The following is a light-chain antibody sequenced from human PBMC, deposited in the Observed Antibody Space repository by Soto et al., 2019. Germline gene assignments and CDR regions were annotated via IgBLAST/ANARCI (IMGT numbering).Light chain of an antibody. CDR2: GAS. CDR3: QQYGSSPLFA. V-gene: IGKV3-20*01. CDR1: QSVSSNT. J-gene: IGKJ3*01. Sequence: EIVLTQSPAPLSLSPGERATSSCRASQSVSSNTLAWNQQKLAKPPRLLIYGASSRAPGIPDRFSGSGSVTDFTLTISSLEPEDFAVYYCQQYGSSPLFAFGPGTEVDLK.